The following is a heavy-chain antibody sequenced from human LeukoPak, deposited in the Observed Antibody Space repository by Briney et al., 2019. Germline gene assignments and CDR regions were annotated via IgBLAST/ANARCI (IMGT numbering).Heavy chain of an antibody. D-gene: IGHD1/OR15-1a*01. V-gene: IGHV4-59*01. CDR2: IYYTGST. J-gene: IGHJ3*02. Sequence: KPSETLSLTCTVSGGSIRSFYWSWIRQPPGKGLEWIGYIYYTGSTNYNPSLKSRVTISVDTSKNQFSLRLSSVTAADTAVYYCARRNSPSSFDIWGQGTKVTVSS. CDR3: ARRNSPSSFDI. CDR1: GGSIRSFY.